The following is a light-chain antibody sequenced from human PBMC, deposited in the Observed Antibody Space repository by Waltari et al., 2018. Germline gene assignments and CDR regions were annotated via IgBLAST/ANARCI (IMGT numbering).Light chain of an antibody. J-gene: IGKJ1*01. Sequence: ELVLTQSPGTLSLSPGARATLSCRASQSVSSRSLAWYQQKPGQAPRLLIYGASNRITGIPDRFSGSGPGTDFTLTISRLEPEDFALYYCQQYGSSPGTFGQGTKVEIK. CDR2: GAS. CDR3: QQYGSSPGT. V-gene: IGKV3-20*01. CDR1: QSVSSRS.